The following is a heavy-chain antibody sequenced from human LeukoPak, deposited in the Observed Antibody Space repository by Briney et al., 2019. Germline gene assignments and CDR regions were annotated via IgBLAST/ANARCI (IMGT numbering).Heavy chain of an antibody. D-gene: IGHD1-26*01. CDR1: GGTFSSYA. Sequence: ASVKVSCKASGGTFSSYAISWVRQAPGQGLEWMGRIIPILGIANYAQKFQGRVTITADKSTSTAYMELSSLRSEDTAVYYCAREQGKELGGFFAVSSVFSGFDPWGQGTLVTVSS. J-gene: IGHJ5*02. CDR3: AREQGKELGGFFAVSSVFSGFDP. CDR2: IIPILGIA. V-gene: IGHV1-69*04.